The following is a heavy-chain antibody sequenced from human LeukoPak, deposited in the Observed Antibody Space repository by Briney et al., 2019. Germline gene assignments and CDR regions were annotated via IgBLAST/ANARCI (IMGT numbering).Heavy chain of an antibody. CDR2: VHYSGST. V-gene: IGHV4-59*01. J-gene: IGHJ4*02. CDR3: ALARDSGSFYGG. CDR1: GGSISNYY. D-gene: IGHD1-26*01. Sequence: SETLSLTCTLSGGSISNYYWSWVRQPPGKGLEWVGYVHYSGSTNYNPSLKSRVTISVDTSKNQFSLRLRSATSADTAVYYCALARDSGSFYGGWGQGTLVTVSS.